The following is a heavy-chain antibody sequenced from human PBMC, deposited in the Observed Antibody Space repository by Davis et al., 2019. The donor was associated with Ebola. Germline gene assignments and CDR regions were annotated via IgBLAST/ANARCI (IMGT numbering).Heavy chain of an antibody. D-gene: IGHD4-17*01. V-gene: IGHV1-18*01. J-gene: IGHJ3*02. CDR3: ARDADGYGDYGAFDI. CDR1: GYTFTSYG. Sequence: ASVKVSCKASGYTFTSYGISWVRQAPGQGLEWMGWISAYNGNTNYAQKFQGRVTITADESTSTAYMELSSLRSEDTAVYYCARDADGYGDYGAFDIWGQGTMVTVSS. CDR2: ISAYNGNT.